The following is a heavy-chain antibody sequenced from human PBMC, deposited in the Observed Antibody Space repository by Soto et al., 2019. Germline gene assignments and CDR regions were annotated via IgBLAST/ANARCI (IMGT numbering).Heavy chain of an antibody. CDR3: AKSLAVAAGWFDP. CDR1: VFTFNTYG. J-gene: IGHJ5*02. CDR2: ISYDGSNE. V-gene: IGHV3-30*18. Sequence: PGGSLRLSCAASVFTFNTYGMHWVREAPGKGLEWVAFISYDGSNEYYADSVKGRFTISRDNSKNTVFLQMNSLRGEDTAVYYCAKSLAVAAGWFDPWGQGALVTVSS. D-gene: IGHD6-19*01.